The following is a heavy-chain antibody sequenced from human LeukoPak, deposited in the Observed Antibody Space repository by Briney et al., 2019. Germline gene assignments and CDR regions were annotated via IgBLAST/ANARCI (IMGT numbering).Heavy chain of an antibody. CDR2: INPNSGGT. D-gene: IGHD5-12*01. V-gene: IGHV1-2*02. CDR3: ARDGGNSGYELFDY. CDR1: EYTFPGYN. Sequence: PWPPVKFSGRASEYTFPGYNMHWVRKAPDQGLDGMGWINPNSGGTNYAQKFQGRVTMTRDTSISTAYMELSRLRSDDTAVYYCARDGGNSGYELFDYWGQGTLVTVSS. J-gene: IGHJ4*02.